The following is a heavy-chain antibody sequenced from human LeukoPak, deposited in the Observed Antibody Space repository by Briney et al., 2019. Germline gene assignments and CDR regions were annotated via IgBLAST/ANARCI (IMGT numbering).Heavy chain of an antibody. D-gene: IGHD6-19*01. CDR1: GLTFSSLW. CDR2: IRYDGSNK. J-gene: IGHJ3*02. Sequence: GGSLRLSCAASGLTFSSLWMHWVRQAPGKGLEWVAFIRYDGSNKYYADSVKGRFTISRDNSKNTLYLQMNSLRAEDTAVYYCAKGPGYSSGWSRGHPLEAFDIWGQGTMVTVSS. V-gene: IGHV3-30*02. CDR3: AKGPGYSSGWSRGHPLEAFDI.